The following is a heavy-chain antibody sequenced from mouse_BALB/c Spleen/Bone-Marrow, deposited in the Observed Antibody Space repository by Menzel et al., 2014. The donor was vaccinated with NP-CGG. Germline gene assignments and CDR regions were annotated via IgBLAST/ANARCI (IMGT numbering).Heavy chain of an antibody. CDR1: GYTFTSYW. J-gene: IGHJ4*01. D-gene: IGHD1-1*01. CDR3: ARSYYGRAMDY. Sequence: DLVKPGASVKLSCKASGYTFTSYWINWIKQRPGQGLEWIGRIAPGSGSTYYDEMFKGKATLTVDTSSSTAYIQLSCLSSEDSAVYFCARSYYGRAMDYWGQGTSVTVSS. CDR2: IAPGSGST. V-gene: IGHV1S41*01.